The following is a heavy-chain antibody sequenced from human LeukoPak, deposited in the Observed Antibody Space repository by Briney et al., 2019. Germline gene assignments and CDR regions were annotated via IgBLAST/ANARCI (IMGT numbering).Heavy chain of an antibody. J-gene: IGHJ5*02. V-gene: IGHV4-34*01. CDR2: INHSGST. Sequence: PSETLSLTCAVYGGSFSGYYWSWIRQPPGKGLEWIGEINHSGSTNYNPSLKSRVTISVDTSKNQFSLKLSFVTAADTAVYYCARGPRIAARPWFDPWGQGTLVTVSS. CDR3: ARGPRIAARPWFDP. D-gene: IGHD6-6*01. CDR1: GGSFSGYY.